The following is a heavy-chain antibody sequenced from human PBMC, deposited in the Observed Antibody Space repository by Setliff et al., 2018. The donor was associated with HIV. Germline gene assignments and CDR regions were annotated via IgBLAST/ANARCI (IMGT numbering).Heavy chain of an antibody. V-gene: IGHV3-21*01. CDR3: AYYSLGSFYLGYYYYHGMDV. CDR1: GFIFSGYT. Sequence: PGGSLRLSCAASGFIFSGYTMVWVRQAPGKGLEWVSSISSSGNSIYYEDSVKGRFTMSRDNAKNSLYLQMIGLRAEDTAVYYCAYYSLGSFYLGYYYYHGMDVWGLGTTVTVSS. D-gene: IGHD3-10*01. CDR2: ISSSGNSI. J-gene: IGHJ6*02.